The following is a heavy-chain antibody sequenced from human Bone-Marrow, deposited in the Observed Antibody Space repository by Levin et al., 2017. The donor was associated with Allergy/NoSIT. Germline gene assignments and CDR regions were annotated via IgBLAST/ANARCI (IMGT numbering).Heavy chain of an antibody. CDR3: ARDTEGSGYVVGSFDL. CDR2: ISSSGSTI. V-gene: IGHV3-11*01. Sequence: SCAASGFSFSDYYMSWIRQAPGKGLEWVSYISSSGSTIYYADSVKGRFTISRDNARNSLYLQMNSLRAEDTAVYYCARDTEGSGYVVGSFDLGGQGTLVTVSS. J-gene: IGHJ4*02. D-gene: IGHD2-15*01. CDR1: GFSFSDYY.